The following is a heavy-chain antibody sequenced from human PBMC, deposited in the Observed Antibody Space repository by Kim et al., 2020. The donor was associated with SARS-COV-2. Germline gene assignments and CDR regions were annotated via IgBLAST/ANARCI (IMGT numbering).Heavy chain of an antibody. CDR2: T. J-gene: IGHJ5*02. CDR3: ARQSPPAWFDP. Sequence: TYYNPSLKSRVTISVDTSKNQFSLKLSSVTAADTAVYYCARQSPPAWFDPWGQGTLVTVSS. V-gene: IGHV4-39*01.